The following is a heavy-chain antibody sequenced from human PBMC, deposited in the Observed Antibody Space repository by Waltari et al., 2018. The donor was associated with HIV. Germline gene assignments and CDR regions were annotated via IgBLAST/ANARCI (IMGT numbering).Heavy chain of an antibody. CDR2: IYYSGST. V-gene: IGHV4-39*01. Sequence: ERSPALVKPSETLSLTCTVSGGSISSSSYYWGWIRQPPGKGLEWIGSIYYSGSTYYNPSLKSRVTISVDTSKNQFSLKLSSVTAADTAVYYCARLGIAAAGRYYGMDVWGQGTTVTVSS. D-gene: IGHD6-13*01. CDR1: GGSISSSSYY. CDR3: ARLGIAAAGRYYGMDV. J-gene: IGHJ6*02.